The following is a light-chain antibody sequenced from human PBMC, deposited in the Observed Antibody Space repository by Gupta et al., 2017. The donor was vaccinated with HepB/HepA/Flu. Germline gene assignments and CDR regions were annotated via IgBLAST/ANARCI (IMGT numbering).Light chain of an antibody. J-gene: IGLJ1*01. Sequence: SYELTQPPSVSVSPGQTASINCSGDKLGDKYACWYQQKPGQSPVLVIYQDSKRPSGIPERFSGSNSGNTATLTISGTQAMDEADYYCQAWDSSFYVFGTGTKVTVL. V-gene: IGLV3-1*01. CDR3: QAWDSSFYV. CDR1: KLGDKY. CDR2: QDS.